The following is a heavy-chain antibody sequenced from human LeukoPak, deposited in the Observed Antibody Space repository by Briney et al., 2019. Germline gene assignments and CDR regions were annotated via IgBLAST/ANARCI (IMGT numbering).Heavy chain of an antibody. Sequence: AGGSLRLSCAASGFTFSNAWMSWVRQAPGKGLEWVGRIKSKTDGGTTDYAAPVKGRFTISGDDSKNTLYLQMNSLKTEDTAVYYCTSLPGYSSSWYEAVYWGQGTLVTVSS. D-gene: IGHD6-13*01. CDR1: GFTFSNAW. J-gene: IGHJ4*02. CDR3: TSLPGYSSSWYEAVY. CDR2: IKSKTDGGTT. V-gene: IGHV3-15*01.